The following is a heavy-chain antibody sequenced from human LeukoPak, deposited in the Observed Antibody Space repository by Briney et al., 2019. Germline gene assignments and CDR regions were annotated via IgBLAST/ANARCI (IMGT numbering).Heavy chain of an antibody. V-gene: IGHV3-23*01. D-gene: IGHD3-22*01. CDR1: GFTFSSYA. CDR2: ISGSGGST. Sequence: PGGSLRLSCAASGFTFSSYAMSRVRQAPGKGLEWVSAISGSGGSTYYADSVKGRFTISRDNSKNTLYLQMNSLRAEDTAVYYCARDYGGDYYDSSGYYGYWGQGTLVTVSS. CDR3: ARDYGGDYYDSSGYYGY. J-gene: IGHJ4*02.